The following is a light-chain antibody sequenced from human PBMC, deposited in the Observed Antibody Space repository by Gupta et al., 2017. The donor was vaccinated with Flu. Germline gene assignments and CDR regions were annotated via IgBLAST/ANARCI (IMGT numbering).Light chain of an antibody. Sequence: SYELTQPPSVSVSPGQTAMITCSGDALPNQYVYWFQQKPGQAPTLLIYKDIERPSGIPERFSASGSGSTVTLTISGVQAEDEADYYCQSADSTSTYYVFGAGTKVTVL. CDR1: ALPNQY. CDR3: QSADSTSTYYV. J-gene: IGLJ1*01. V-gene: IGLV3-25*03. CDR2: KDI.